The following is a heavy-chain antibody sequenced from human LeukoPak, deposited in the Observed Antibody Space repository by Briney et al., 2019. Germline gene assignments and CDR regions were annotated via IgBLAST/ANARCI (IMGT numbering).Heavy chain of an antibody. D-gene: IGHD6-6*01. CDR3: ARDPSTAARPDWFDP. V-gene: IGHV4-34*01. J-gene: IGHJ5*02. Sequence: SETLSLTCAVYGGSFSGYYWSWIRQPPGKGLEWIGEINHSGSTNYNPSLKSRVTISVDTSKNQFSLKLSSVTAADTAVYYCARDPSTAARPDWFDPGGQGTLVTVS. CDR2: INHSGST. CDR1: GGSFSGYY.